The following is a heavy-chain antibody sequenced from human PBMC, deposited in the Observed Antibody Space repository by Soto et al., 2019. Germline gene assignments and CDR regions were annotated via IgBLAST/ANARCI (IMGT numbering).Heavy chain of an antibody. J-gene: IGHJ4*02. V-gene: IGHV4-39*01. Sequence: LSLTCGVSGDSISNSGNSWGWIRRPPGKGLEWIGTMDYSGENSYNPSLRSRVNISADTSKNQFSLRLSSVSVADTAVYYCARRPPLYASQSSRCDIWGQGAMVTVSA. CDR3: ARRPPLYASQSSRCDI. CDR2: MDYSGEN. D-gene: IGHD3-9*01. CDR1: GDSISNSGNS.